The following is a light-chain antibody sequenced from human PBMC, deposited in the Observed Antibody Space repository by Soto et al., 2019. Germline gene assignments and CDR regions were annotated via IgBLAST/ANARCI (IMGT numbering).Light chain of an antibody. CDR2: NVY. J-gene: IGLJ1*01. Sequence: QFALTQPASVSGSSGQSITISCTGTSSDVGAYNFVSWHQQHPGKAPKLMIYNVYDRPSGISYRFSGSKSGNTASLTISGLQGEDEADYYCSAYTVSRTYVFGTGTKVTVL. V-gene: IGLV2-14*03. CDR3: SAYTVSRTYV. CDR1: SSDVGAYNF.